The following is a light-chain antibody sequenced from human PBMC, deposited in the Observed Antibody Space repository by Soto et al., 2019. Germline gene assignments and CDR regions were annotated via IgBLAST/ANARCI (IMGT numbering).Light chain of an antibody. CDR3: QQYNNWPRT. V-gene: IGKV3-15*01. Sequence: ETVMTQSPATLSVSPGERATLSCRASQSVYSSLAWYQQKPGQAPRLLIYGASSRATGIPDRFSGSGSGTEFTLTISSLESEDFAVYYCQQYNNWPRTFGQGTKVDIK. CDR1: QSVYSS. CDR2: GAS. J-gene: IGKJ1*01.